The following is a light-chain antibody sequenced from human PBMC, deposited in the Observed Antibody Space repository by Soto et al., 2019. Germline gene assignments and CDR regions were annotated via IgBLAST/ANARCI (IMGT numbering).Light chain of an antibody. J-gene: IGKJ1*01. CDR2: GAS. CDR1: QSVSSN. CDR3: QQYNNWPRT. Sequence: EIVMTQSPATLSVTQGERATLSCRAGQSVSSNLAWYQQKPGQAPRLLIYGASTRATGIPARFSGSGSGTEFTLTISSLQSEDFAVYYCQQYNNWPRTFGQGTKVDIK. V-gene: IGKV3-15*01.